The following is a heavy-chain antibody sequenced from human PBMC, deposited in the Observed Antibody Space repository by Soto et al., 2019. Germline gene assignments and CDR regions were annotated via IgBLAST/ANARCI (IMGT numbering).Heavy chain of an antibody. CDR2: IYYSGSS. Sequence: QLQLQESGPGLVKPSETLSLTCSVSGGSISSSSYYWGWIRQPPGKGLEWIGSIYYSGSSYYNPSLKGRVTLPVDTSENKFSLRLSSVTAADTAVYYCATITRAYYMDVWGKGTMVTV. J-gene: IGHJ6*03. D-gene: IGHD3-10*01. CDR1: GGSISSSSYY. CDR3: ATITRAYYMDV. V-gene: IGHV4-39*01.